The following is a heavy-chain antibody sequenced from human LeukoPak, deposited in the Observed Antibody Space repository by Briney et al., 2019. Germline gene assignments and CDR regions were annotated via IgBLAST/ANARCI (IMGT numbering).Heavy chain of an antibody. J-gene: IGHJ4*02. CDR3: ARVPLSMVRGAGGSDY. CDR1: GGSFSGYY. V-gene: IGHV4-34*01. CDR2: INHSGST. D-gene: IGHD3-10*01. Sequence: SETLSLTCAVYGGSFSGYYWSWIRQPPGKGLEWIGEINHSGSTNYNPSLKSRVTISVDTSKNQFSLKLSSVTAADTAVYYCARVPLSMVRGAGGSDYWGQGTLVTVSS.